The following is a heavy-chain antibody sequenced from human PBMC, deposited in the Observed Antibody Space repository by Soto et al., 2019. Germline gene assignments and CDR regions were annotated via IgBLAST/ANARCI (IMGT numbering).Heavy chain of an antibody. CDR2: IIPIFGTA. CDR3: AGFNPGYCSGGSCYRCYYYGMDV. Sequence: SVKVSCKASGGTFSSYAISWVRQAPGQGLEWMGGIIPIFGTANYAQKFQGRVTITADESTSTAYMELSSLRSEDTAVYYCAGFNPGYCSGGSCYRCYYYGMDVWGQGTTVTVSS. D-gene: IGHD2-15*01. CDR1: GGTFSSYA. J-gene: IGHJ6*02. V-gene: IGHV1-69*13.